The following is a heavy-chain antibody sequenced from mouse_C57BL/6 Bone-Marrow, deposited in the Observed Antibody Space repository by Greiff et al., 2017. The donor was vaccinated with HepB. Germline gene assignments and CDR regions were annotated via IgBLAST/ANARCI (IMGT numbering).Heavy chain of an antibody. D-gene: IGHD1-1*01. CDR2: INPGSGGT. Sequence: QVHVKQSGAELVRPGTSVKVSCKASGYAFTNYLIEWVKQRPGQGLEWIGVINPGSGGTNYNEKFKGKATLTADKSSSTAYMQLSSLTSEDSAVYFCARDYGSSRGLAYWGQGTLVTVSA. CDR1: GYAFTNYL. J-gene: IGHJ3*01. V-gene: IGHV1-54*01. CDR3: ARDYGSSRGLAY.